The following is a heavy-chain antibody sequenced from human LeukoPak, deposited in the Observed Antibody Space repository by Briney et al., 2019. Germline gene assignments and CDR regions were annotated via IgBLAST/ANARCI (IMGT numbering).Heavy chain of an antibody. CDR2: IYYSGST. J-gene: IGHJ5*02. V-gene: IGHV4-39*01. CDR1: GGSISSSSYY. CDR3: AVEVPAAPGNYNWFDP. D-gene: IGHD2-2*01. Sequence: SETLSLTCTVSGGSISSSSYYWGWIRQPPGKGLEWIGSIYYSGSTYYNPSLKSRVTISVDTSKNQFSLKLSSVTAADTAVYYCAVEVPAAPGNYNWFDPWGQGTLVTVSS.